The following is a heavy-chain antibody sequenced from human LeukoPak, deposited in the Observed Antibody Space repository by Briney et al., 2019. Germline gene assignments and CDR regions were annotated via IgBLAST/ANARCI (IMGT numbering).Heavy chain of an antibody. CDR1: GGSFSGYY. D-gene: IGHD1-7*01. Sequence: SETLSLTCAVYGGSFSGYYWSWIRQPPGKGLEWIGEINHSGSTNYNPSLKSRVTISVDTSKNQFSLKLSSVTAADPAVYYCARDPTNAGITGTTPWIDYSGRRTLVTVSS. CDR3: ARDPTNAGITGTTPWIDY. J-gene: IGHJ4*02. V-gene: IGHV4-34*01. CDR2: INHSGST.